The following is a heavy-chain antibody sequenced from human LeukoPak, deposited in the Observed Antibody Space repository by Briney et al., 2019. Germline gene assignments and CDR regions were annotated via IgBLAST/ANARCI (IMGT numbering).Heavy chain of an antibody. D-gene: IGHD3-10*01. CDR1: GGSISSYP. Sequence: SETLSLTCTVSGGSISSYPWSWIRQPPGKGLEWIGYIYNNGSTQNNPSLKSRVTISVDTSKNQFSLKLSSVTAADTAVYYCARHAVWFGELALDYWGQGTLVTVSS. CDR2: IYNNGST. CDR3: ARHAVWFGELALDY. V-gene: IGHV4-59*08. J-gene: IGHJ4*02.